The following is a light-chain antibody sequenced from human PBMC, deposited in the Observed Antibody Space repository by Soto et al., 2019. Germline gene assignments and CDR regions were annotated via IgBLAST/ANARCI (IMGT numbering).Light chain of an antibody. V-gene: IGKV1-39*01. CDR2: AAS. CDR3: QQSYSSPST. J-gene: IGKJ2*01. CDR1: QSISSY. Sequence: DIQMTQSPSSLSASVGDRVTITCRASQSISSYLNWYQQKPGKAPKLLIYAASSLQSGVPSRFSGSGSGTDFTLTIRSLQPEDFSTYYCQQSYSSPSTFGQRTKLEIK.